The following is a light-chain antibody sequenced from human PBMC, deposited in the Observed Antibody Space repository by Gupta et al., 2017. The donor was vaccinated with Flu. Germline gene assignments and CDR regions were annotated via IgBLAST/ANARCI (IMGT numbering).Light chain of an antibody. Sequence: TIACRASQGNSNYLAWYQQKPGKVPKLLIYAASTLQSGGPSRFIGSGTGTDFTLTISSLQPEDVATYYCKKYNNDANTFGQGTKLE. J-gene: IGKJ2*01. CDR2: AAS. CDR1: QGNSNY. CDR3: KKYNNDANT. V-gene: IGKV1-27*01.